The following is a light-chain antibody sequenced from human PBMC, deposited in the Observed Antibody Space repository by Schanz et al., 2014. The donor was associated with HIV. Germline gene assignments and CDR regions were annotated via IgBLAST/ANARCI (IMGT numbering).Light chain of an antibody. CDR1: SSNIGAGYD. V-gene: IGLV1-40*01. Sequence: QSVLTQPPSMSGAPGQRVTISCTGSSSNIGAGYDVHWYQHLPGTAPKLLISGNNNRPSGVPDRFSGSKSGTSASLAITGLQAEDEGDYYCLSYDISLSSYVFGTGTKLTVL. J-gene: IGLJ1*01. CDR3: LSYDISLSSYV. CDR2: GNN.